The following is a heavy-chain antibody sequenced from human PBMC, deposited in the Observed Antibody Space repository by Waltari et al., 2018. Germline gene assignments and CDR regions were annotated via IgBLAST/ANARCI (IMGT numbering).Heavy chain of an antibody. CDR2: ISVNSEYI. Sequence: EVQLVESGGGLVKPGGSLRLSCAASGFSFSIYPMSWARQAPGKGLEWVAFISVNSEYIFYADSVRGRFTISRDNAKNSLYLQMNSLTAEDTAVYYCASLASIWGQGTLVTVSS. J-gene: IGHJ4*02. CDR1: GFSFSIYP. V-gene: IGHV3-21*02. D-gene: IGHD3-3*02. CDR3: ASLASI.